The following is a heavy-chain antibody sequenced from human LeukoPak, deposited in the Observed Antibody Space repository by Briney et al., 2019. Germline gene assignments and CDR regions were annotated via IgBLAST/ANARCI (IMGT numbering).Heavy chain of an antibody. D-gene: IGHD3-10*01. CDR2: VFVTGST. CDR1: AGSINNYY. J-gene: IGHJ2*01. Sequence: SETLSLTCSVSAGSINNYYWSWIRQPAGKGLEWIGRVFVTGSTNYNPSVKSRVTISVDKSKNPFSLKMNSVSAADTAVYYCARYGRGGAEWYFDLWGRGTLVTVSS. V-gene: IGHV4-4*07. CDR3: ARYGRGGAEWYFDL.